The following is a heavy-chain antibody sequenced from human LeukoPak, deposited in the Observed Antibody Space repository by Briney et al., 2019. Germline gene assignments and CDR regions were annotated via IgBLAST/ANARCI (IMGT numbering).Heavy chain of an antibody. CDR2: ISDYSGNT. J-gene: IGHJ4*02. CDR3: AREGATDYYFDP. Sequence: GASVKVSCKASGYSLSSNGISWARQAPGQGLEWMGWISDYSGNTKYAQNFQDRVTLTTDRSTNTAYMELRSLRSGDTAVYYCAREGATDYYFDPWGQGTLVTVSS. D-gene: IGHD4-4*01. V-gene: IGHV1-18*01. CDR1: GYSLSSNG.